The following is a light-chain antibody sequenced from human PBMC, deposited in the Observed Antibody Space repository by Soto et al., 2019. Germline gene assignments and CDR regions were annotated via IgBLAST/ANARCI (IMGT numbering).Light chain of an antibody. CDR2: HTS. V-gene: IGKV3-11*01. Sequence: EIVLTPSPATLSSSPGERATLSCRASQTVNSRLAWYQHKPGQAPRLLIYHTSNRATGIPARFSGSGSGTDFTLTISSLQPEDFATYYCLQDYNYPWTFGQGTKVDIK. CDR1: QTVNSR. J-gene: IGKJ1*01. CDR3: LQDYNYPWT.